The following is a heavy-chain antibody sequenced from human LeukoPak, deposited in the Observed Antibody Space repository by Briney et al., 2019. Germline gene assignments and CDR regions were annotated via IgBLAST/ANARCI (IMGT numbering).Heavy chain of an antibody. D-gene: IGHD3-22*01. Sequence: PGGSLRLSCAASGFTFSSDAMSWVRQAPGEGLEWVSAISGSGGSTYYADSVKGRFTISRDNSKNTLYLQMNSLRAEDTAVYYCAKKGIYYYDSSGLDYWGQGTLVTVSS. CDR1: GFTFSSDA. V-gene: IGHV3-23*01. J-gene: IGHJ4*02. CDR2: ISGSGGST. CDR3: AKKGIYYYDSSGLDY.